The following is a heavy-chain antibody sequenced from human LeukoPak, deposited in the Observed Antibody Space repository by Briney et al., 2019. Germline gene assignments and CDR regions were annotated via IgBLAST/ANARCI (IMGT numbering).Heavy chain of an antibody. CDR1: GGSISSSNW. V-gene: IGHV4-4*02. D-gene: IGHD3-9*01. CDR2: IYHSGST. CDR3: ARAVGYFDHSLDY. Sequence: SETLSLTCAVSGGSISSSNWWSWVRQPPGKGLEWIGEIYHSGSTNYTPSLKSRVTISVDKSKNQFSLKLSSVAAADTAVYYCARAVGYFDHSLDYWGQGTLVTVSS. J-gene: IGHJ4*02.